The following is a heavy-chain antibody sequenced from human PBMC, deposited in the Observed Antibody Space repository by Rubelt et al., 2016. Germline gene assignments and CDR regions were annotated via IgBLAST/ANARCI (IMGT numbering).Heavy chain of an antibody. CDR3: ARDPGPRGNDY. CDR2: INPSGGST. CDR1: GYTFTSYY. V-gene: IGHV1-46*03. J-gene: IGHJ4*02. D-gene: IGHD3-10*01. Sequence: QVQLVQSGAEVKKPGASVKVSCKASGYTFTSYYMHWVRQAPGQGLEWMGIINPSGGSTSYAQKFQGRFTMTGETSTSTGYMELSSRRSEETAVYYCARDPGPRGNDYWGQGTLVTVSS.